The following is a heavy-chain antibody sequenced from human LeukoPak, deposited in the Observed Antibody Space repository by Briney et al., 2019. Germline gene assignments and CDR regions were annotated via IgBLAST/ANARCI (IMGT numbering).Heavy chain of an antibody. CDR3: AREWSGFDF. CDR1: GDSLGIYK. J-gene: IGHJ3*01. V-gene: IGHV4-4*09. CDR2: ISTSESA. D-gene: IGHD3-3*01. Sequence: SETLSLTCSVSGDSLGIYKWSWIRQPPGKGLEGIAHISTSESAIYNPSLMSRVSMSVDTSKTQSSLRLTSVTAADTAVYYCAREWSGFDFWGQGTTVTVSS.